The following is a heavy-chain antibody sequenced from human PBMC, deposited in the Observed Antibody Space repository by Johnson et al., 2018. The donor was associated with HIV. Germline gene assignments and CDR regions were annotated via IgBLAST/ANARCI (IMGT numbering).Heavy chain of an antibody. CDR2: INWSGGST. CDR1: GFTFDDYG. Sequence: VQLVESGGAVVRPGGSLRLSCTASGFTFDDYGMNWVRQVPGQGLEWVSGINWSGGSTSYADSVKGRFTISRDNAKNSLYLQMNSLRAEDTALYYCAKGIAARPPGDAFDIWGQGTMVTVSS. J-gene: IGHJ3*02. D-gene: IGHD6-6*01. V-gene: IGHV3-20*04. CDR3: AKGIAARPPGDAFDI.